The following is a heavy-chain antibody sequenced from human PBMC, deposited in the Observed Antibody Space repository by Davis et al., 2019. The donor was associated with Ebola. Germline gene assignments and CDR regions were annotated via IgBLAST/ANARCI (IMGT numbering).Heavy chain of an antibody. D-gene: IGHD5-18*01. CDR1: GFAFSNAW. CDR2: IKRKADGGTT. V-gene: IGHV3-15*07. Sequence: GESLKISCAVSGFAFSNAWMNWVRQAPGKGLEWVGRIKRKADGGTTDHAAPVKGRFTIPREDSKTTLYLQMNSLKTEDTAVYYCTTVGGYIYGQRDYWGQGALVTVSS. J-gene: IGHJ4*02. CDR3: TTVGGYIYGQRDY.